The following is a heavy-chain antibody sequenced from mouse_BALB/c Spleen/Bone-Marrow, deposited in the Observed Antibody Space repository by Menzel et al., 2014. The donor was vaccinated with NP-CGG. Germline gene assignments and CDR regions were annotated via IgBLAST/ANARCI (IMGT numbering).Heavy chain of an antibody. D-gene: IGHD2-2*01. V-gene: IGHV14-3*02. CDR3: ARNYGYGKSFAY. J-gene: IGHJ3*01. CDR1: GFNIKDTY. CDR2: IDPANGNT. Sequence: EVKVVESGAELVKPGASVKLSSTASGFNIKDTYMHWVKQRPEQGLEWIGRIDPANGNTKYDPKFQGKATITADTSSNTAYLQLSSLTSEDTAVYYCARNYGYGKSFAYWGQGTLVTVSA.